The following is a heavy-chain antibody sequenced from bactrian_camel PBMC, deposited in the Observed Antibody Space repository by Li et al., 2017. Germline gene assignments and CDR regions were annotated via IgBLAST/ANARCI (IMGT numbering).Heavy chain of an antibody. CDR1: GWAFGRRC. Sequence: HVQLVESGGGSVQAGGSLRLSCAASGWAFGRRCQAWFRQAPGKEREGVAALNTDTTPVYADSVKGRFTISQDSAENTLYLQMNNLKPEDTAVYYCAAECRSRPPRMQIRATDFARWGQGTQVTV. CDR3: AAECRSRPPRMQIRATDFAR. CDR2: LNTDTTP. J-gene: IGHJ4*01. V-gene: IGHV3S55*01. D-gene: IGHD3*01.